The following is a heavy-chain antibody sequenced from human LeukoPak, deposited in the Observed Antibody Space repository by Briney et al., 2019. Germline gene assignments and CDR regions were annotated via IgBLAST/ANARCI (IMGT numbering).Heavy chain of an antibody. CDR1: GGSISSYY. CDR3: ARVRGDFETD. Sequence: SETLSLTCGVSGGSISSYYWTWIRQPPGKGLEWIGYRYYSGSTTYNPSLKSRVTISVDTSKSQFSLKLISVTAADTAIYYCARVRGDFETDWGQGTLVTVSS. CDR2: RYYSGST. J-gene: IGHJ1*01. D-gene: IGHD3-16*01. V-gene: IGHV4-59*01.